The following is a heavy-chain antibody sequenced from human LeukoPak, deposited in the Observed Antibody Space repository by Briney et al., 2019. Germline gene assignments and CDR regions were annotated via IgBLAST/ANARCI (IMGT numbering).Heavy chain of an antibody. J-gene: IGHJ3*02. D-gene: IGHD1-14*01. CDR1: GFTVSSNY. CDR2: IYSGGST. V-gene: IGHV3-53*01. CDR3: ARVRLDSSERNLDAFEN. Sequence: GESLRLSCAASGFTVSSNYMSWVRQAPGKGLEWVSSIYSGGSTYYADSVKGRFTISRDNSKNTVYLQMNSLRAEDTAVYFCARVRLDSSERNLDAFENWGQGTMVTVSS.